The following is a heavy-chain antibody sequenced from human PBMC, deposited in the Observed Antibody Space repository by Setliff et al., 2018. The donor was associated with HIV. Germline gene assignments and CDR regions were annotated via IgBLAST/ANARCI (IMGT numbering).Heavy chain of an antibody. CDR1: GGSISSNIYF. Sequence: SETLSLTCTVSGGSISSNIYFWGWIRQPPGKGLEWIGSIYYSGSAYYNSSLRSRLTISVDTSKNQFSLKLKSVTAADTAVYYCASQVTGYHDFWSGSGDYYYMDVWGKGTTVTVSS. V-gene: IGHV4-39*01. CDR3: ASQVTGYHDFWSGSGDYYYMDV. D-gene: IGHD3-3*01. J-gene: IGHJ6*03. CDR2: IYYSGSA.